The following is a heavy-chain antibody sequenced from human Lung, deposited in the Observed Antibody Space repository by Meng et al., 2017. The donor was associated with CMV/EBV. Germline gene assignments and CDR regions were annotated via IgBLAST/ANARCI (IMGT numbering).Heavy chain of an antibody. CDR2: IKQDGSEK. Sequence: GGSXRLXCVASGFTFNTYWMSWVRQAPGKGLEWVANIKQDGSEKYYVGSVKGRFTISRDNAKNSLYLQMNSLRAEDTAVYYCARDLRVKSYVVVPAASDYXGQGTMVTVSS. CDR3: ARDLRVKSYVVVPAASDY. J-gene: IGHJ4*02. CDR1: GFTFNTYW. D-gene: IGHD2-2*01. V-gene: IGHV3-7*01.